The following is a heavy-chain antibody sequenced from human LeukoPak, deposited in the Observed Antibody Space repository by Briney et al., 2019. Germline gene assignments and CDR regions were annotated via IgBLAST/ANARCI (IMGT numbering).Heavy chain of an antibody. D-gene: IGHD3-10*01. CDR2: IKQDGSEK. Sequence: GGSLRLSCAASGFTFSSYWMSWVRQAPGKGLEWVANIKQDGSEKYYVDSVKGRFTISRDNAKNSLYLQMNSLRAEDTAVYYCARGWTYHYGSGTYYSSASPLDFCRQGTLVTVSS. V-gene: IGHV3-7*03. J-gene: IGHJ4*02. CDR3: ARGWTYHYGSGTYYSSASPLDF. CDR1: GFTFSSYW.